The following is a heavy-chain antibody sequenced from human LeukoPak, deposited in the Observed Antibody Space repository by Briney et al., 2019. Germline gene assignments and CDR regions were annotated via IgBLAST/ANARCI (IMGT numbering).Heavy chain of an antibody. Sequence: SVQVSCKASGGTFSSYAISWVRQAPGQGLEWMGRIIPILGIANYAQKFQGRVTITAAKSTSTAYMELSSLRSEDTAVYYCARLTGAPGYYDSSGYYPPRVYYYGMDVWGQGTTFTVSS. CDR3: ARLTGAPGYYDSSGYYPPRVYYYGMDV. CDR2: IIPILGIA. J-gene: IGHJ6*02. CDR1: GGTFSSYA. V-gene: IGHV1-69*04. D-gene: IGHD3-22*01.